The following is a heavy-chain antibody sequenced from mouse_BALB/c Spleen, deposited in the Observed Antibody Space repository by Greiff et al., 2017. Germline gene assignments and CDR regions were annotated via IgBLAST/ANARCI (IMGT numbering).Heavy chain of an antibody. D-gene: IGHD1-1*01. CDR1: GYSITSDYA. CDR3: ARSGSHWYFDV. CDR2: ISYSGST. V-gene: IGHV3-2*02. J-gene: IGHJ1*01. Sequence: EVQLVESGPGLVKPSQSLSLTCTVTGYSITSDYAWNWIRQFPGNKLEWMGYISYSGSTSYNPSLKSRISITRDTSKNQFFLQLNSVTTEDTATYYCARSGSHWYFDVWGAGTTVTVSS.